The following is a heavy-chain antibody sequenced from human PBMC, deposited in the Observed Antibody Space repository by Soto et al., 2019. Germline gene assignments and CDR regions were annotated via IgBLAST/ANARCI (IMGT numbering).Heavy chain of an antibody. CDR2: ILYDGSNK. CDR1: GFTFSSYA. J-gene: IGHJ4*02. V-gene: IGHV3-30-3*01. CDR3: ARGGYYDSSGYLVY. D-gene: IGHD3-22*01. Sequence: PGGSLRLSCAASGFTFSSYAMHWVRQAPGKGLEWVAVILYDGSNKYYADSVKGRFTISRDNSKNTLYLQMNSLRAEDTAVYYCARGGYYDSSGYLVYWGQGTLVTVSS.